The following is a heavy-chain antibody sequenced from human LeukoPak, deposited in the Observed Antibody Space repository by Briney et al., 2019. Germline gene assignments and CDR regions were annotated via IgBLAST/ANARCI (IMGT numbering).Heavy chain of an antibody. CDR3: AKAYYDYVWGSYRYFCAFDI. Sequence: GGSLRLSCAASGFTFDDYAMHWVRQAPGKGLEWVSLISGDGGRTHYADSVKGRFTISRDDSKNSLYLQMNSLRTEDTAFYYCAKAYYDYVWGSYRYFCAFDIWGQGTMVTVSS. D-gene: IGHD3-16*02. V-gene: IGHV3-43*02. CDR1: GFTFDDYA. CDR2: ISGDGGRT. J-gene: IGHJ3*02.